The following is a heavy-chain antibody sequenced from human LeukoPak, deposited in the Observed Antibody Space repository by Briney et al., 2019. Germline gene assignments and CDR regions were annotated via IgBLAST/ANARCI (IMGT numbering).Heavy chain of an antibody. CDR3: ARHLYDFWSGYYAYYYGMDV. J-gene: IGHJ6*02. Sequence: SETLSLTCAVYGGSFSGYYWSWIRQPPGKGLEWIGYIYYSGSTNYNPSLKSRVTISVDTSKNQFSLKLSSVTAADTAVYYCARHLYDFWSGYYAYYYGMDVWGQGTTVTVSS. CDR2: IYYSGST. D-gene: IGHD3-3*01. V-gene: IGHV4-59*08. CDR1: GGSFSGYY.